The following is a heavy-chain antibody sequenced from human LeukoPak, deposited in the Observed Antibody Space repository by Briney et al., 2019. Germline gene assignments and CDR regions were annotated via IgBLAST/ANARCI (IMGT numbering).Heavy chain of an antibody. CDR1: GYTFTSYD. CDR3: ARKYPIAVAGLYYMDV. Sequence: ASVKVSCKASGYTFTSYDINWVRQATGQRLEWMGWMNPNSGNTGYAQKFQGRVIMTRNTSISTAYMELSSLRSEDTAVYYCARKYPIAVAGLYYMDVWGKGTTVTVSS. J-gene: IGHJ6*03. D-gene: IGHD6-19*01. V-gene: IGHV1-8*01. CDR2: MNPNSGNT.